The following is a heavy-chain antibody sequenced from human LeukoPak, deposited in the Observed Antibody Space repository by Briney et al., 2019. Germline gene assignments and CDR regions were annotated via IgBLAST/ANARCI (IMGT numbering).Heavy chain of an antibody. CDR1: GGSISSSNW. Sequence: SGTLSLTCAVSGGSISSSNWWSWVRQPPGKGLEWIGETYHSGSTNYNPSLKSRVTISVDKSKNQFSLKLSSVTAADTAVYYCARGGYSYGIYYYYYMDVWGKGTTVTVSS. V-gene: IGHV4-4*02. CDR2: TYHSGST. J-gene: IGHJ6*03. CDR3: ARGGYSYGIYYYYYMDV. D-gene: IGHD5-18*01.